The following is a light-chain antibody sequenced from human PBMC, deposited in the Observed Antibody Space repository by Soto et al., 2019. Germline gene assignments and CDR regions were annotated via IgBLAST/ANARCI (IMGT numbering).Light chain of an antibody. V-gene: IGKV1-6*02. J-gene: IGKJ4*01. CDR2: AAS. CDR3: QQHHSSPFT. Sequence: IQMTQSPSSLSASVGDRVTITWRASQGITDDLNWYRQKPGKAPKLLRYAASSSQSGVPPMFSGSGSGTDFILTITSLQPEDYATDYCQQHHSSPFTLAGEPKVDIK. CDR1: QGITDD.